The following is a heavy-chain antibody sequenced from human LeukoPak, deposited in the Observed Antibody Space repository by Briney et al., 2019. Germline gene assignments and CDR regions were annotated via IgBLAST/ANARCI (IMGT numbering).Heavy chain of an antibody. D-gene: IGHD4-17*01. CDR2: IIPIFGTA. CDR3: ARGPPRRVTTPYYFDY. CDR1: GGTSGSYA. Sequence: ASVKSSCKAFGGTSGSYAIGGVRQAPGKGLEWLEGIIPIFGTANYAQKFQGRVTITTDESTSTAYMELSSLRSEDTAVYYCARGPPRRVTTPYYFDYWGQGTLVTVSS. J-gene: IGHJ4*02. V-gene: IGHV1-69*05.